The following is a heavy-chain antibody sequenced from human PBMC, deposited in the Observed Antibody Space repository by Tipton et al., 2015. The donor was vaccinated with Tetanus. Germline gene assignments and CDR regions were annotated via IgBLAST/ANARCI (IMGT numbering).Heavy chain of an antibody. CDR3: ARDAAQTSVHFDS. J-gene: IGHJ4*02. D-gene: IGHD2-2*01. V-gene: IGHV5-51*01. Sequence: QLVQSGPEVKKPGESLKISCTASGFDFGTSWIGWVRRLTGAGLEWLGLLFPRDSDTKYSPSFVGRVSISIDKSPSPAFLHWTGLAAPDTATYYCARDAAQTSVHFDSWGQGTLVTVSS. CDR2: LFPRDSDT. CDR1: GFDFGTSW.